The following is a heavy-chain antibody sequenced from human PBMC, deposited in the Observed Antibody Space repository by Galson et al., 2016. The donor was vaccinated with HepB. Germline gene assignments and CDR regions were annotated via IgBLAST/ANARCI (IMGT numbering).Heavy chain of an antibody. CDR1: GYSFTNNV. V-gene: IGHV1-3*01. D-gene: IGHD6-19*01. Sequence: SVKVSCKASGYSFTNNVIHWVRQAPGQRLEWMGWINAGNGVTKYSQKFQGRDTITRDTSASTAYMELSSLRSEATAVYYCARSAGQSAFDYWGQGTLVTVSS. CDR3: ARSAGQSAFDY. J-gene: IGHJ4*02. CDR2: INAGNGVT.